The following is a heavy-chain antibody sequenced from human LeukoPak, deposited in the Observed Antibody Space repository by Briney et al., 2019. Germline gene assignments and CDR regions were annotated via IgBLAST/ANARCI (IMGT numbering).Heavy chain of an antibody. Sequence: PGGSLRLSCAASGFTFSSYWMSWVRQAPGKGLEWVANIKQDGSEKYYVDSVKGRFTISRDNAKNSLYLQMNSLRAEDTAVYYCARVGAAYYDSSGYYYAGHYFDYWGQGTLVTVSS. V-gene: IGHV3-7*01. D-gene: IGHD3-22*01. CDR3: ARVGAAYYDSSGYYYAGHYFDY. J-gene: IGHJ4*02. CDR2: IKQDGSEK. CDR1: GFTFSSYW.